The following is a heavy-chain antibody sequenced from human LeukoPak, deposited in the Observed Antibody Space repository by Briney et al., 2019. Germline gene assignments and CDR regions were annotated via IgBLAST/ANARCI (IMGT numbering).Heavy chain of an antibody. CDR1: GFTFSSYA. J-gene: IGHJ4*02. CDR2: IWYDGSNK. CDR3: AKDSWGYSGYANY. V-gene: IGHV3-33*06. Sequence: PGGSLRLSCAASGFTFSSYAMHWVRQAPGKGLEWVAVIWYDGSNKYYADSVKGRFTISRDNSKNTLYLQMNSLRAEDTAVYYCAKDSWGYSGYANYWGQGTLVTVSS. D-gene: IGHD5-12*01.